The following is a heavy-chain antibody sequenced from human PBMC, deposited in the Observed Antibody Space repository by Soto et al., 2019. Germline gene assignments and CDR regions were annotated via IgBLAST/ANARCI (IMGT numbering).Heavy chain of an antibody. CDR1: GFIFESFG. J-gene: IGHJ5*02. CDR3: AKNQGVELVPLATVDWFDP. V-gene: IGHV3-23*01. CDR2: ISGSGFKK. Sequence: GGSLRLSCAASGFIFESFGMSWVRQAPGKGLEWISSISGSGFKKYYADSVKGRFTISRDNSKSTVYLELNNLSAEDTAVYHCAKNQGVELVPLATVDWFDPWGQGSVVTVSS. D-gene: IGHD1-26*01.